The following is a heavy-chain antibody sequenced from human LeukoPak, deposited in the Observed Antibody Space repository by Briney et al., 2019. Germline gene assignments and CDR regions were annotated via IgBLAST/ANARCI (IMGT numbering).Heavy chain of an antibody. CDR2: ISYDGSNK. CDR1: GFTFSSYG. V-gene: IGHV3-30*03. J-gene: IGHJ3*02. D-gene: IGHD4/OR15-4a*01. CDR3: AIGPLTHTANDAFDI. Sequence: GRSLRLSCAASGFTFSSYGMHWVRHAPGKGLEWVAVISYDGSNKYYADSVKGRFTISRDNSKNTLYLQMNSLRVEDTAVYYCAIGPLTHTANDAFDIWGQGTMVTVSS.